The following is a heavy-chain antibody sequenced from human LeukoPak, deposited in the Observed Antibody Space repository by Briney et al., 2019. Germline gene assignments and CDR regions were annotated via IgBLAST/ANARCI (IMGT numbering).Heavy chain of an antibody. CDR3: ARHPTYYYDSSGPDFFDY. D-gene: IGHD3-22*01. CDR1: GGSISSYY. Sequence: PSETLSLTCTVSGGSISSYYWSWIRQPPGKGLEWIGYIYYSGSTNYNPSLKSRVTISVDTSKNQFSLKLSSVTAADTAIYYCARHPTYYYDSSGPDFFDYWGQGTLVTVSS. CDR2: IYYSGST. J-gene: IGHJ4*02. V-gene: IGHV4-59*08.